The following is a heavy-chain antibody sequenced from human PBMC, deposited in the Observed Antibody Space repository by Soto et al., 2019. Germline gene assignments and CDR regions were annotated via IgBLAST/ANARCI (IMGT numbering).Heavy chain of an antibody. CDR2: ISYDGSNK. CDR1: GFTFSSYG. V-gene: IGHV3-30*18. J-gene: IGHJ4*02. D-gene: IGHD5-12*01. Sequence: LRLSCAASGFTFSSYGMHWVRQAPGKGLEWVAVISYDGSNKYYADSVKGRFTISRDNSKNTLYLQMNSLRAEDTAVYHCAKGRDGYNYDYWGQGTLVTVSS. CDR3: AKGRDGYNYDY.